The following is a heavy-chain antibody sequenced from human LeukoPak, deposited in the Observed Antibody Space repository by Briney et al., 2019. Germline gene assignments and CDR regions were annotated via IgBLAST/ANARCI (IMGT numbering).Heavy chain of an antibody. CDR1: GDSVSSNNAA. CDR3: ARKYYSGSSDYGMDV. D-gene: IGHD3-10*01. CDR2: TYYRSKWYY. Sequence: SQTLSLTCAISGDSVSSNNAAWNRIRQSPSRGLEWLGRTYYRSKWYYDYAVSVKSRITINPDTSKNKVSLELRSVTPEDTAVYYCARKYYSGSSDYGMDVWGQGTTVTVSS. V-gene: IGHV6-1*01. J-gene: IGHJ6*02.